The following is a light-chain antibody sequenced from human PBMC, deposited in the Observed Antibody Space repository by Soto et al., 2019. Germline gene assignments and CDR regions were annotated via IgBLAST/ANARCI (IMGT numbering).Light chain of an antibody. V-gene: IGKV3-20*01. CDR3: QQYGGSMT. CDR1: QSVSTRS. CDR2: GAS. J-gene: IGKJ1*01. Sequence: EIVLAQSPGTLSLSPGERATLSCRASQSVSTRSLAWYQQKPGQAPRLLISGASSRAADIPDRFSGSGSGTDFTLTISRLEPEDFAVYYCQQYGGSMTFGQGTKVDIK.